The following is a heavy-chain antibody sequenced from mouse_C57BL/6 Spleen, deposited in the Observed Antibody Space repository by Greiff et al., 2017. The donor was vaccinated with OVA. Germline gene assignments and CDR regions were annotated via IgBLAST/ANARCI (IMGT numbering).Heavy chain of an antibody. V-gene: IGHV1-62-2*01. CDR3: ARHEDKGYSNYGGYFDV. J-gene: IGHJ1*03. Sequence: LQESGAELVKPGASVKLSCKASGYTFTEYTIHWVKQRPGQGLEWIGWFYPGSGSITYNEKFKDKATLTADKSSSTVYMELSRLTSEDSAVYFCARHEDKGYSNYGGYFDVWGTGTTVTVSS. D-gene: IGHD2-5*01. CDR1: GYTFTEYT. CDR2: FYPGSGSI.